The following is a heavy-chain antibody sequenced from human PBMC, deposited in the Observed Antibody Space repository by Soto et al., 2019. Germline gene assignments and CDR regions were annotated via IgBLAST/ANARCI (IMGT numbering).Heavy chain of an antibody. V-gene: IGHV3-30*18. CDR3: VKDTYYYDSSGYYIFDY. CDR1: GLTFSRYG. Sequence: QEQLVESGGGVVQPGRSLRLSCAASGLTFSRYGMHWVRQAPGKGLEWAAHISYDGSNKHYAESVKGRFTISRDSSKNTLYLQRNSLRAEDTAVYYCVKDTYYYDSSGYYIFDYWGQGTLVAVSS. J-gene: IGHJ4*02. D-gene: IGHD3-22*01. CDR2: ISYDGSNK.